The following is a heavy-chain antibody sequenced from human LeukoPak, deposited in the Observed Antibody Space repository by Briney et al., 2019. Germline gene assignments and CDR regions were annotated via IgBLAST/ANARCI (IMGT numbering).Heavy chain of an antibody. CDR1: GLTFSSYS. Sequence: GGSLRLSCAASGLTFSSYSMNWVRQAPGKGLEWVSYISSSSSTIYYADSVKGRFTISRDNAKNSLCLQMNSLRAEDTAVYYCARTTFDFWSGYAEPNWFDPWGQGTLVTVSS. J-gene: IGHJ5*02. D-gene: IGHD3-3*01. CDR3: ARTTFDFWSGYAEPNWFDP. V-gene: IGHV3-48*01. CDR2: ISSSSSTI.